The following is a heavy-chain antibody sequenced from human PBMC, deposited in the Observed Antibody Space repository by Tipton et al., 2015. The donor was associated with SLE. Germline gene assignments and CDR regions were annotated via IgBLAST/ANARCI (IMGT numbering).Heavy chain of an antibody. CDR2: IFYSGST. CDR1: GGPVSSSDYY. D-gene: IGHD5-24*01. Sequence: TLSLTCTVSGGPVSSSDYYWGWVRQPPGKGLEWVANIFYSGSTYYNPSLKSRVTISLGTSKNQFSLKLSSVTAADTALYYCARLTVEVADDYFDSWARERWSPPPQ. J-gene: IGHJ4*02. CDR3: ARLTVEVADDYFDS. V-gene: IGHV4-39*07.